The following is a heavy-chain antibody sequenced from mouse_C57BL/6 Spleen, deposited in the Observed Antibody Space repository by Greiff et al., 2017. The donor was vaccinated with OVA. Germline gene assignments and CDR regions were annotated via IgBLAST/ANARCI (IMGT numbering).Heavy chain of an antibody. CDR2: ISDGGSYT. V-gene: IGHV5-4*01. J-gene: IGHJ4*01. Sequence: EVQLVESGGGLVKPGGSLKLSCAASGFTFSSYAMSWVRQTPEKRLEWVATISDGGSYTYYPDNVKGRFTISRDNAKNNLYLQMSHLKSEDTAMYYCARDRVTTAAYYAMDYWGQGTSVTVSS. CDR1: GFTFSSYA. CDR3: ARDRVTTAAYYAMDY. D-gene: IGHD1-2*01.